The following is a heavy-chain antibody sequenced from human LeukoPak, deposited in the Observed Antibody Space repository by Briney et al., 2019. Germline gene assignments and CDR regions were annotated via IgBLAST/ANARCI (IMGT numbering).Heavy chain of an antibody. Sequence: SETLSLTCTVSGGSISSYYWSWIRQPPGKGLEWIGYIHYSGSTKYNPSLKSRVAISVDASKNQFSLKLSSVTAADTAMYYCARQPEGTWFDPWGQGTLVTVSS. CDR2: IHYSGST. J-gene: IGHJ5*02. V-gene: IGHV4-59*08. D-gene: IGHD1-1*01. CDR3: ARQPEGTWFDP. CDR1: GGSISSYY.